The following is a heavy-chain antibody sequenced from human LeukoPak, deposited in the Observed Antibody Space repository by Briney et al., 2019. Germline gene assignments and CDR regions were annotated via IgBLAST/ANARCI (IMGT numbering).Heavy chain of an antibody. CDR2: IYSGGST. CDR1: GFTVSSNY. D-gene: IGHD6-19*01. CDR3: ASGYSSGSTDY. Sequence: PGGSLRLSCAASGFTVSSNYMSWVRQAPGKGLEWVSVIYSGGSTYYADSVKGRFTISRDNSKNTLYLQMNSLRAEDTAVYYCASGYSSGSTDYWGQGTLATVSS. J-gene: IGHJ4*02. V-gene: IGHV3-53*01.